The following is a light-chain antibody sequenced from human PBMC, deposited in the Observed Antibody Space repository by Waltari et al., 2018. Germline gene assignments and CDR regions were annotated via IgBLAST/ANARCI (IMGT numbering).Light chain of an antibody. CDR1: SSDVGGYNY. Sequence: QSALTQPPSASGSPGQSVTISCTGTSSDVGGYNYVPWYQQHPGTAPKLMIDEVTPRPSGVPDRFSGSKSGNTASLTVSELQSEDEADYYCSSYAGSNTVVFGGGTKLTVL. CDR2: EVT. J-gene: IGLJ2*01. CDR3: SSYAGSNTVV. V-gene: IGLV2-8*01.